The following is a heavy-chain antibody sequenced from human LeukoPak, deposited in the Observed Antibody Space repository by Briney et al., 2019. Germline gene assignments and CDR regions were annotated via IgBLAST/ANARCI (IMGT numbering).Heavy chain of an antibody. CDR2: ISGSGDTM. CDR3: AREPNYSGSYLPDY. V-gene: IGHV3-11*04. CDR1: GFTFSDHY. J-gene: IGHJ4*02. Sequence: PGGSLTLSCAASGFTFSDHYMTWIRQAPGKGLEWISFISGSGDTMFYADSVKGRFAISRDNAKNSVFLQMSSLRAEDTAMYYCAREPNYSGSYLPDYWGQGTLVTVSS. D-gene: IGHD1-26*01.